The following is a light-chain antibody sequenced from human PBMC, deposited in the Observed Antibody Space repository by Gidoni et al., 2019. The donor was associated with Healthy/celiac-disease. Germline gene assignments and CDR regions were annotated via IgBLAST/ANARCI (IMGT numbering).Light chain of an antibody. V-gene: IGKV1-39*01. J-gene: IGKJ5*01. Sequence: DLQMTQSPSSLSPSVGYRVTITCRASQSISSYLNWYQQKPRKAPKLLIYAASSLQSGVPSRFSGSGSGTDFTLTISSLQPEDFATYYCQQSYSTPLTFXXXTRLEIK. CDR1: QSISSY. CDR3: QQSYSTPLT. CDR2: AAS.